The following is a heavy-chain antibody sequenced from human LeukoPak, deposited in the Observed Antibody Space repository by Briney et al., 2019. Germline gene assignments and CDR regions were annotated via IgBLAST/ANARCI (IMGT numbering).Heavy chain of an antibody. CDR3: ASPLDYYDSSGYAFDI. CDR1: GYSFTSYW. D-gene: IGHD3-22*01. J-gene: IGHJ3*02. CDR2: IYPGDSDT. Sequence: GESLKISCKGSGYSFTSYWIGWVRQRPGKGLEWMGIIYPGDSDTRYSPSFQGQVTISADKSISTAYLQWSSLKASETAMYYCASPLDYYDSSGYAFDIWGQGTMVTVSS. V-gene: IGHV5-51*01.